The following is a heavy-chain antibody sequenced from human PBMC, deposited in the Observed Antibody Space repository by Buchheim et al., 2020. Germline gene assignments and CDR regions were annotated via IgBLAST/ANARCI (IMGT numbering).Heavy chain of an antibody. CDR2: IWYDGSNK. CDR3: ARKRITMIGRGAFDI. J-gene: IGHJ3*02. V-gene: IGHV3-33*01. D-gene: IGHD3-22*01. CDR1: GFTFSSYG. Sequence: QVQLVESGGGVVQPGRSLRLSCAASGFTFSSYGMHWVRQAPGKGLEWVAVIWYDGSNKYYADSVKGRFTISRDNYKNTLYLQMNSLRAEDTAVYYCARKRITMIGRGAFDIWGQGT.